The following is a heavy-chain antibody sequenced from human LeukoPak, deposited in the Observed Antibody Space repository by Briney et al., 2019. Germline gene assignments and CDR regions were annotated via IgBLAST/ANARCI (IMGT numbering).Heavy chain of an antibody. Sequence: SQTLSLTCTVSGGSISSYYWSWIRQPPGKGLEWIGYIYYSGSTNYNPSLKSRVTISVATSKNQFSLKLSSVTAADTAVYYCARDEPGIAAAGGLAFDIWGQGTMVTVSS. D-gene: IGHD6-13*01. J-gene: IGHJ3*02. CDR2: IYYSGST. V-gene: IGHV4-59*01. CDR1: GGSISSYY. CDR3: ARDEPGIAAAGGLAFDI.